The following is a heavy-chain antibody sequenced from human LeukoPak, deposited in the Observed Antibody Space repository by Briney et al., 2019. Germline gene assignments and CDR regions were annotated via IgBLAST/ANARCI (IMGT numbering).Heavy chain of an antibody. D-gene: IGHD2-15*01. V-gene: IGHV3-30*02. Sequence: PGGSLRLSCAASGITFSSYGMRWVRQAPGKGLEWVAFIRYEGSNKYYADSVKGRFTISRDTSKKTLYLQINSLRAEDTAVYYCASPRCSDGSCPYYFAYWGQGPLVPVSS. CDR1: GITFSSYG. CDR3: ASPRCSDGSCPYYFAY. CDR2: IRYEGSNK. J-gene: IGHJ4*02.